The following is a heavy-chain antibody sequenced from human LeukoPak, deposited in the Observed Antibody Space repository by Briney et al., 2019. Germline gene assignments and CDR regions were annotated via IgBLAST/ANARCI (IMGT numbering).Heavy chain of an antibody. V-gene: IGHV3-23*01. D-gene: IGHD4-17*01. CDR2: ISGSGGST. Sequence: PGGSLRLSCAASGFTFSSYAMSWVRQAPGKGLEWVSAISGSGGSTYYADSVKGRFTISRDNAKNSLYLQMNSLRAEDTAVYYCARTPYGDYLTSFVDYWGQGTLVTVSS. J-gene: IGHJ4*02. CDR1: GFTFSSYA. CDR3: ARTPYGDYLTSFVDY.